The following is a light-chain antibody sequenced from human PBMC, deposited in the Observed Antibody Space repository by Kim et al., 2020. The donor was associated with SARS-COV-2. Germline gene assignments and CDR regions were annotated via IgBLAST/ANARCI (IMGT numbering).Light chain of an antibody. CDR3: QAWDSSTYV. CDR2: QDS. J-gene: IGLJ1*01. Sequence: VSPGQTASITCSGDKLGDKYASWYQQKPGQSPVVVMYQDSKRPSGIPERFSGSNSGNTATLTISGTQAMDEADYYCQAWDSSTYVFGTGTKVTVL. CDR1: KLGDKY. V-gene: IGLV3-1*01.